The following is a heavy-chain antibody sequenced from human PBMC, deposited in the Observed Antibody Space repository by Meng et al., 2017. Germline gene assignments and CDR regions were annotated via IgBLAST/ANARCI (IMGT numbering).Heavy chain of an antibody. J-gene: IGHJ4*02. D-gene: IGHD5-12*01. V-gene: IGHV3-30*01. CDR3: AISLVATRDIDY. CDR2: ISYDGSNK. Sequence: QVQLVESGGGVVQPGRSLRRSCAASGFTFSSYAMHWVRQSPGKGLEWVAVISYDGSNKYYADSVKGRFTISRDNSKNTLYLQMNSLRAEDTAVYYCAISLVATRDIDYWGQGTLVTVSS. CDR1: GFTFSSYA.